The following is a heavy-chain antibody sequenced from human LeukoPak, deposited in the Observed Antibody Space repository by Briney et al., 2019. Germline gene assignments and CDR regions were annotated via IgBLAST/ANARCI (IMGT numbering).Heavy chain of an antibody. CDR2: IVVGSGNT. Sequence: SVKVSCKASGFTFTSSAVQWVRQARGQRLEWIGWIVVGSGNTNYAQKFQERVTITRDMSTSTAYMELSSLRSEDTAVYYCAAWSIVGATPYCYWGQGTLVTVSS. V-gene: IGHV1-58*01. CDR3: AAWSIVGATPYCY. CDR1: GFTFTSSA. D-gene: IGHD1-26*01. J-gene: IGHJ4*02.